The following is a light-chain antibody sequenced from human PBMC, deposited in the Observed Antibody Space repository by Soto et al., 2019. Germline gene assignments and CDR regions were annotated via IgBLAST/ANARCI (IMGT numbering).Light chain of an antibody. V-gene: IGKV3D-15*01. CDR2: AVS. CDR1: QSVSSN. J-gene: IGKJ1*01. Sequence: EIVMTRSPASRAVASGARAAVSCWASQSVSSNLAWYQQKPGQAPRPLIYAVSDRATGIPERFSGSGYGTDLTLTISRMQTEDFAVYYCQQYVGSSRTFGHGTKVDI. CDR3: QQYVGSSRT.